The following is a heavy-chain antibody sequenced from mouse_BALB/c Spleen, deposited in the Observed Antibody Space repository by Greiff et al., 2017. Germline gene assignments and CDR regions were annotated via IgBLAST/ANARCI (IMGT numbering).Heavy chain of an antibody. Sequence: QVQLKQSGPELVKPGASVKISCKASGYAFSSSWMNWVKQRPGQGLEWIGRIYPGDGDTNYNGKFKGKATLTADKSSSTAYMQLSSLTSVDSAVYFCARNYGNYVGFAYWGQGTLVTVSA. D-gene: IGHD2-1*01. V-gene: IGHV1-82*01. CDR2: IYPGDGDT. CDR3: ARNYGNYVGFAY. CDR1: GYAFSSSW. J-gene: IGHJ3*01.